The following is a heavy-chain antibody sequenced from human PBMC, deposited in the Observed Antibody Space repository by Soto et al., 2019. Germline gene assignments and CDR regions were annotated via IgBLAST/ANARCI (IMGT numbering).Heavy chain of an antibody. J-gene: IGHJ3*02. D-gene: IGHD3-3*01. Sequence: ASVKVSCKASGYTFSSYGISWVRQAPGQGLEWMGWISVHNGDTNYAQKFQGRVTMTTDKSTSTAFMELRSLRSDDTALYYCTVGVRFYGPDSLDMWGQGTMVTVSS. CDR3: TVGVRFYGPDSLDM. CDR2: ISVHNGDT. V-gene: IGHV1-18*01. CDR1: GYTFSSYG.